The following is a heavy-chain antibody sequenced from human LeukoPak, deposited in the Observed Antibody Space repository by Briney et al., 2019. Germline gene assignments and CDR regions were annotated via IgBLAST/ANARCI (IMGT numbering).Heavy chain of an antibody. CDR2: ISGSGGST. CDR1: GFTFSSYA. CDR3: AKDHRIYGRAGGIDY. D-gene: IGHD3-16*01. Sequence: PGGSLRLSCAASGFTFSSYAMSWVRQAPGKGLEWVSAISGSGGSTYYADSVKGRFTISRDNSKNTLYLQMNSLRAEDTAVYYCAKDHRIYGRAGGIDYWGQGTLVTVSS. V-gene: IGHV3-23*01. J-gene: IGHJ4*02.